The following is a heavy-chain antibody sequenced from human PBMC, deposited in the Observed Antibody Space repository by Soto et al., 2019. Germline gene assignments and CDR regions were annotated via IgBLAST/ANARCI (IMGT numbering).Heavy chain of an antibody. D-gene: IGHD6-13*01. J-gene: IGHJ3*02. CDR1: GFTFSSYG. CDR2: IWYDGSNK. CDR3: ARDRSSSSWYRYLFYI. Sequence: QVPLVESGGGVVQPGRSLRLSCAASGFTFSSYGMHWVRQAPGKGLEWVAVIWYDGSNKYYADSVKGRFTISRDNSKNTLYLQRNSLRAEDTAVYYCARDRSSSSWYRYLFYIWGQGTMVTVSS. V-gene: IGHV3-33*01.